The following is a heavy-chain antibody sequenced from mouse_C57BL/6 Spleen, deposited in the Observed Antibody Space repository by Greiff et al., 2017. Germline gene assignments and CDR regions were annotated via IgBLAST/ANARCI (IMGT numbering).Heavy chain of an antibody. CDR2: IYPGDGDT. D-gene: IGHD2-4*01. CDR1: GYAFSSSW. CDR3: ARHYDYAGKAMDY. V-gene: IGHV1-82*01. Sequence: VQLQQSGPELVKPGASVKISCKASGYAFSSSWMNWVKQRPGQGLEWIGRIYPGDGDTNYNGKFKGKATLTADKSSSTAYMQLSSLTSEDSAVYFCARHYDYAGKAMDYWGQGTSVTVSS. J-gene: IGHJ4*01.